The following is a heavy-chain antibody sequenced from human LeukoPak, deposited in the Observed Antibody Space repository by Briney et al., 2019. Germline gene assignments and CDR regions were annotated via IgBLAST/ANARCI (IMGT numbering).Heavy chain of an antibody. V-gene: IGHV1-18*01. CDR1: GYTFTSYG. CDR2: ISAYNGNT. D-gene: IGHD4-17*01. CDR3: ARVEYGDYTAEVLWY. Sequence: ASVTVSCKASGYTFTSYGISWVRQAPGQGLEWMGWISAYNGNTNYAQKLQGRVTITTDTSTSTAYMELRSLRSDDTAVYYCARVEYGDYTAEVLWYWGQGTLVTVSS. J-gene: IGHJ4*02.